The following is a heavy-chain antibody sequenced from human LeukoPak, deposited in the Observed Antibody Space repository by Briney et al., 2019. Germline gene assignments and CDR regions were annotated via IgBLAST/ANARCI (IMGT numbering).Heavy chain of an antibody. CDR1: GFTFDDYG. CDR2: INWNGGST. V-gene: IGHV3-20*04. J-gene: IGHJ6*03. CDR3: AKHIDDYPHNYYYYYYMDV. D-gene: IGHD5-24*01. Sequence: PGGSLRLSCAASGFTFDDYGMSWVRQAPGKGLEWVSGINWNGGSTGYADSVKGRFTISRDNAKNSLYLQMNSLRAEDTALYYCAKHIDDYPHNYYYYYYMDVWGKGTTVTVSS.